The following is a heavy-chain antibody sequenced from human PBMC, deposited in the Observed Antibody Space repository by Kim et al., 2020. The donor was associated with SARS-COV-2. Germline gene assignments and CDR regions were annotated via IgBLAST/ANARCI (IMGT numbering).Heavy chain of an antibody. V-gene: IGHV4-39*01. CDR2: IYYSGS. CDR3: ASQTYYYDSSGYYLPDY. D-gene: IGHD3-22*01. CDR1: GGSISSSSYY. Sequence: SETLSLTCTVSGGSISSSSYYWGWIRQPPGKGLEWIGSIYYSGSNYNPSLKSRVTISVDTSKNQFSLKLSSVTAADTAVYYCASQTYYYDSSGYYLPDY. J-gene: IGHJ4*01.